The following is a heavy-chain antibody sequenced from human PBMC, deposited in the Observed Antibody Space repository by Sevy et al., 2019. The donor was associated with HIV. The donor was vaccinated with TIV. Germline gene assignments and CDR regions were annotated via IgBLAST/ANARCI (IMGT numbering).Heavy chain of an antibody. CDR2: INTSTGNP. D-gene: IGHD3-9*01. Sequence: ASVKVSFKASGYTFTGYAINWVRQAPGQGLEWMGWINTSTGNPTYAQGFTGRFVFSLDTSVSTAYLQISSLKAEDTAVYYCARENRYFDWSPTGPFDPWGQGSLVTVSS. CDR3: ARENRYFDWSPTGPFDP. V-gene: IGHV7-4-1*02. CDR1: GYTFTGYA. J-gene: IGHJ5*02.